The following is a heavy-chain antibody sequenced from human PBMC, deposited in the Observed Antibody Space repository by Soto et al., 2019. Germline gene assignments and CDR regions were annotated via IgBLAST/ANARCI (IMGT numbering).Heavy chain of an antibody. CDR1: GGTFSSLG. J-gene: IGHJ4*02. V-gene: IGHV1-69*01. CDR2: IIPISGRT. CDR3: ATRGTQGRWLEFADY. D-gene: IGHD5-12*01. Sequence: QVQLVQSGAEVKRLGSSVKVSCEASGGTFSSLGFTWVRQAPGQGLEWMGGIIPISGRTTFAPKFLGRVTITADESTRTTYMELTALTSDDTAIYYCATRGTQGRWLEFADYWGQGTLVTVSS.